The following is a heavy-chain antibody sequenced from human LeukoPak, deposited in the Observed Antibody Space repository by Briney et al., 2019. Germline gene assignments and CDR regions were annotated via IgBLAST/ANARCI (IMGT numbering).Heavy chain of an antibody. V-gene: IGHV1-2*02. D-gene: IGHD3-22*01. J-gene: IGHJ4*02. Sequence: ASVKVSCKASGYTFTGYFMHWVRQAPGQGLEWMGWINPKSGGTNYAQKFQGRVTMTRDTSISTVYMELSRLRSDDTAVYYCARVDGFEDYYDSSGYVDYWGQGTLVTVSS. CDR3: ARVDGFEDYYDSSGYVDY. CDR2: INPKSGGT. CDR1: GYTFTGYF.